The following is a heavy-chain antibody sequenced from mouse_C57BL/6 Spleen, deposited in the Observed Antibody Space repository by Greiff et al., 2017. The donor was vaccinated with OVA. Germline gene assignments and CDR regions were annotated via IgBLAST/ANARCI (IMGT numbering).Heavy chain of an antibody. CDR3: ARGAGTGAMDY. Sequence: LEESGAELARPGASVKMSCKASGYTFTSYTMHWVKQRPGQGLEWIGYINPSSGYTKYNQKFKDKATLTADKSSSTAYMQLSSLTSEDSAVYYCARGAGTGAMDYWGQGTSVTVSS. V-gene: IGHV1-4*01. CDR1: GYTFTSYT. CDR2: INPSSGYT. J-gene: IGHJ4*01. D-gene: IGHD4-1*01.